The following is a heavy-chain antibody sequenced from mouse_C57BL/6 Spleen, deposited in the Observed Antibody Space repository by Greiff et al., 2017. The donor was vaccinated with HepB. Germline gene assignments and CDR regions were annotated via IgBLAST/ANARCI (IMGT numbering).Heavy chain of an antibody. V-gene: IGHV1-66*01. J-gene: IGHJ4*01. CDR3: ARRTVVARNYAMDY. CDR1: GYSFTSYY. Sequence: QVQLQQSGPELVKPGASVKISCKASGYSFTSYYIHWVKQRPGQGLEWIGWIDPGSGNTKYNEKFKGKATLTAATSSSTAYMQLSSLTSEDSAVYYCARRTVVARNYAMDYWGQGTSVTVSS. D-gene: IGHD1-1*01. CDR2: IDPGSGNT.